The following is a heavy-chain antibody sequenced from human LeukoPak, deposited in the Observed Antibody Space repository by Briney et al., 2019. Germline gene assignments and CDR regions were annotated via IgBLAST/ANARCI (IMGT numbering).Heavy chain of an antibody. CDR3: ARAPTTSYCGGDCYPDY. CDR2: ISAYNGNT. V-gene: IGHV1-18*01. D-gene: IGHD2-21*02. J-gene: IGHJ4*02. Sequence: ASVKVSCKASGYTSTSYGISWVRQAPGQGLEWMGWISAYNGNTNYAQKLQGRVTMTTDTSTSTAYMELRSLRSDDTAVYYCARAPTTSYCGGDCYPDYWGQGTLVTVSS. CDR1: GYTSTSYG.